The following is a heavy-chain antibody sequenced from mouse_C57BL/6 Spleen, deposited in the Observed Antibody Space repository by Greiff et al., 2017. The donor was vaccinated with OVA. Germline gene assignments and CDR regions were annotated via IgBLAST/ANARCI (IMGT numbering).Heavy chain of an antibody. CDR1: GYSFTSYY. CDR2: IYPGSGNT. CDR3: ARATTVEGGYFDY. J-gene: IGHJ2*01. V-gene: IGHV1-66*01. D-gene: IGHD1-1*01. Sequence: VQLQQSGPELVKPGASVKISCKASGYSFTSYYIHWVKQRPGQGLEWIGWIYPGSGNTKYNEKFKGKATLTADTSSSTAYMQLSSLTSEDSAVYYCARATTVEGGYFDYWGQGTTLTVSS.